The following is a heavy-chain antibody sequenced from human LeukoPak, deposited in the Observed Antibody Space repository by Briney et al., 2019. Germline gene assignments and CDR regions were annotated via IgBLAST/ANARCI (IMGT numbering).Heavy chain of an antibody. CDR1: GYTFTNYI. CDR2: ISGYNGNT. Sequence: ASVKVSCKTSGYTFTNYIINWMRQVPGQGLEWMGRISGYNGNTYYAQRFQGRVTLTTDTSTSTAYMELRSLRSDDTAVYYCARGRLEWLHDAFDIWGQGTMVTVSS. D-gene: IGHD3-3*01. J-gene: IGHJ3*02. V-gene: IGHV1-18*01. CDR3: ARGRLEWLHDAFDI.